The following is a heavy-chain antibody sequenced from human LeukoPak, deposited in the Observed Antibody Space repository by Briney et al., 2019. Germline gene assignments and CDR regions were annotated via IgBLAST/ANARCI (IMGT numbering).Heavy chain of an antibody. V-gene: IGHV4-38-2*02. Sequence: SETLSLTCTVSGYSINSGYYWGWIRQPPGKGLEWIGSIYHSGGTYYNPSLKSRVTISVDTSKNQFSLKLSSVTAADTAVYYCACNYYDSSAALYWGQGTLVTVSS. CDR1: GYSINSGYY. CDR2: IYHSGGT. CDR3: ACNYYDSSAALY. D-gene: IGHD3-22*01. J-gene: IGHJ4*02.